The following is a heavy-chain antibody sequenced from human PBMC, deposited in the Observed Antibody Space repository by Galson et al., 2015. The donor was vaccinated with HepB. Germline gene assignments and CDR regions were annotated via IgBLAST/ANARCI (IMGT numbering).Heavy chain of an antibody. J-gene: IGHJ3*02. CDR2: ISGSGGST. D-gene: IGHD4-23*01. Sequence: SLRLSCAASGFTFSSYAMNWVRQAPGKGLEWVSAISGSGGSTYYADSVKGRFTISRDNSKNTLYLQMNSLRAEDTAVYYCAKDCVYGGNTGRLDAFDIWGQGTMVTVSS. CDR1: GFTFSSYA. V-gene: IGHV3-23*01. CDR3: AKDCVYGGNTGRLDAFDI.